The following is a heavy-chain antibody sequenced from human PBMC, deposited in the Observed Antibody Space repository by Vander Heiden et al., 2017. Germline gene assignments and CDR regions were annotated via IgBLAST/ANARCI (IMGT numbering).Heavy chain of an antibody. CDR2: ISWNSGSI. J-gene: IGHJ6*02. CDR1: GFTFDDYA. D-gene: IGHD6-13*01. Sequence: EVQLVESGGGLVQPGRSLRLSCAASGFTFDDYAMHWVRQAPGKGLEWVSGISWNSGSIGYADSVKGRFTISRDNAKNSLYLQMNSLRAEDTALYYCAKDIVAWEQQLVTRGMDVWGQGTTVTVSS. CDR3: AKDIVAWEQQLVTRGMDV. V-gene: IGHV3-9*01.